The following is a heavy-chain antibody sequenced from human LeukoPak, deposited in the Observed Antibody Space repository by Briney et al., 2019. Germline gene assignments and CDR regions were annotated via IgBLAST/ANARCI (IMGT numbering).Heavy chain of an antibody. D-gene: IGHD3-22*01. CDR2: ISYDGSHK. CDR1: GFSFSDYA. J-gene: IGHJ3*02. CDR3: ASLIVVGGGAFDI. V-gene: IGHV3-30-3*01. Sequence: GGSLRLSCAASGFSFSDYAMHWVRQAPGKGLEWVAVISYDGSHKNDADSVKGRFTISRDNAKNSLYLQMNSLRAEDTAVYYCASLIVVGGGAFDIWGQGTMVTVSS.